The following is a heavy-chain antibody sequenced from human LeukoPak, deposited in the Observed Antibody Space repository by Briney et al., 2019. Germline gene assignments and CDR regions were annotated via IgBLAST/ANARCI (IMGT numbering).Heavy chain of an antibody. D-gene: IGHD3-10*01. CDR1: GFTFSNAW. CDR2: IKSKTDGGTT. CDR3: AKDLRELLWFGEPYSYGMDV. J-gene: IGHJ6*02. Sequence: GGSLRLSCAASGFTFSNAWMSWVRQAPGKGLEWVGRIKSKTDGGTTDYAAPVKGRFTISRDNSKNTLYLQMNSLRAEDTAVYYCAKDLRELLWFGEPYSYGMDVWGQGTTVTVSS. V-gene: IGHV3-15*01.